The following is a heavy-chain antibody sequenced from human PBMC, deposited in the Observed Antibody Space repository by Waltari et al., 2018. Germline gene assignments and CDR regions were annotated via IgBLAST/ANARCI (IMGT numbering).Heavy chain of an antibody. CDR2: IGPDGSDK. D-gene: IGHD1-1*01. V-gene: IGHV3-7*01. J-gene: IGHJ4*02. CDR3: VGWNDPINS. CDR1: GFTISRFC. Sequence: EAQLVQSGGGLVQPGGSLTLSCAAAGFTISRFCMPWIRQAPGQGLQWVAHIGPDGSDKYYVDSVKGRFTISRDNAENSLLLQMSSLRVEDTALYYCVGWNDPINSWGQGTLVAVSS.